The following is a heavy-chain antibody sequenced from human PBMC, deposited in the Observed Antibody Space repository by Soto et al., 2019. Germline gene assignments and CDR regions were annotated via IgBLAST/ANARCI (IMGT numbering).Heavy chain of an antibody. CDR3: ARRVPGTYFDY. D-gene: IGHD6-13*01. Sequence: PGGSLRLSCAASGFTFCSFALDATRQATGKGVEWGSVTSGSGDSPYYADPVKGRFTIARDNAKNTLYLQMNSLRAYDTAVYYCARRVPGTYFDYWGHGT. V-gene: IGHV3-23*01. CDR2: TSGSGDSP. J-gene: IGHJ4*01. CDR1: GFTFCSFA.